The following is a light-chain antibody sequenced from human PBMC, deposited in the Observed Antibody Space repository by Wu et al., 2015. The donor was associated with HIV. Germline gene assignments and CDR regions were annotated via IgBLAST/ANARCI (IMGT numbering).Light chain of an antibody. CDR2: DAS. CDR1: QSVTTY. J-gene: IGKJ1*01. CDR3: QQRSNWPT. Sequence: EIVLTLSPATLSLSPGERATISCRASQSVTTYLAWYQQKPGQAPRLIIYDASHRATGIPARFSGSGSGTDFTLTISSLESEDFAVYYCQQRSNWPTFGQGTKVEIK. V-gene: IGKV3-11*01.